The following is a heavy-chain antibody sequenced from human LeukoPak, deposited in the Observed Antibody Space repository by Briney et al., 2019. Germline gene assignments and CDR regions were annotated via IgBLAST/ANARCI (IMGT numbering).Heavy chain of an antibody. D-gene: IGHD3-10*01. Sequence: HPGGSLRLSCAASGFTFSSYSMNWVRQAPGKGLEWVSYISSSSSTIYYTDSVKGRFTISRDNSKNTLYLQMNSLRAEDTAVYYCVPRSRGMDVWGQGTTVIVSS. CDR2: ISSSSSTI. CDR3: VPRSRGMDV. J-gene: IGHJ6*02. CDR1: GFTFSSYS. V-gene: IGHV3-48*01.